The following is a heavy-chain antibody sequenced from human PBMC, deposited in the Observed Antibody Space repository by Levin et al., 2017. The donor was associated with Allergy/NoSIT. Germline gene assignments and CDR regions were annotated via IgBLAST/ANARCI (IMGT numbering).Heavy chain of an antibody. D-gene: IGHD6-19*01. Sequence: SQTLSLTCTVSGGSISSSSYYWGWIRQPPGKGLEWIGSIYYSGSTYYNPSLKSRVTISVDTSKNQFSLKLSSVTAADTAVYYCARRGYSSGWYVSENNWFDPWGQGTLVTVSS. V-gene: IGHV4-39*01. CDR2: IYYSGST. J-gene: IGHJ5*02. CDR1: GGSISSSSYY. CDR3: ARRGYSSGWYVSENNWFDP.